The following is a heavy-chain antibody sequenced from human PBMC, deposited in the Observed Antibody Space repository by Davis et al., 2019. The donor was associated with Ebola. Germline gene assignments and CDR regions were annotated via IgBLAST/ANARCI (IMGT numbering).Heavy chain of an antibody. CDR3: ASEGGARSGFDY. Sequence: SVKVSCKASGGTFSSYAISWVRQAPGQGLEWMGRIIPILGIANYAQKFQGRVTITADKSTSTAYMELSSLRSEDTAVYYCASEGGARSGFDYWGQGTLVTVSS. D-gene: IGHD3-16*01. J-gene: IGHJ4*02. CDR1: GGTFSSYA. V-gene: IGHV1-69*04. CDR2: IIPILGIA.